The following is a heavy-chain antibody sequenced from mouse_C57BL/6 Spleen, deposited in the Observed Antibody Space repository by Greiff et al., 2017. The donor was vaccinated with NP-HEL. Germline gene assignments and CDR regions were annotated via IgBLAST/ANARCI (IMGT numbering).Heavy chain of an antibody. D-gene: IGHD3-3*01. Sequence: EVKVEESGGGLVKPGGSLKLSCAASGFTFSSYAMSWVRQTPDKRLEWVATISDGGSYTYYPDNVKGRFTISRDNAKNNLYLQMSHLKSEDTAMYYCARGGTGYYFGDWGQGTTLTVSS. CDR3: ARGGTGYYFGD. V-gene: IGHV5-4*03. J-gene: IGHJ2*01. CDR2: ISDGGSYT. CDR1: GFTFSSYA.